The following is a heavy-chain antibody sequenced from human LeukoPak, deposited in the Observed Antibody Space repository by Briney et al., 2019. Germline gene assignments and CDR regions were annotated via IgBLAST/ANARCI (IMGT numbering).Heavy chain of an antibody. CDR1: GFTFSSYN. V-gene: IGHV3-21*01. D-gene: IGHD1-26*01. J-gene: IGHJ4*02. CDR2: ISSSSTYI. Sequence: GGSLRLSCAASGFTFSSYNMNWARQAPGKGLEWVSSISSSSTYIYYADSVKGRFTISRDNAKKSLYLQMNSLRAEDTAVYYCARDQGGSDPYYFDYWGQGTLVTVSS. CDR3: ARDQGGSDPYYFDY.